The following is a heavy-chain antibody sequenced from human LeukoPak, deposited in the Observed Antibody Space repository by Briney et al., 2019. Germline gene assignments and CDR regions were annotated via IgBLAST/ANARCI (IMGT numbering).Heavy chain of an antibody. D-gene: IGHD3-10*01. CDR3: TTGTLLNYYYYGMDV. V-gene: IGHV3-15*01. J-gene: IGHJ6*04. CDR2: IKSKTDGGTT. CDR1: GLTFSNAW. Sequence: GGSLRLSCAASGLTFSNAWMSWVRKAPGKGLKGFGRIKSKTDGGTTDYAAPVKGRFTISRDDSKNTLYLQMNSLKTEDTAVYYCTTGTLLNYYYYGMDVWGKGTTVTVSS.